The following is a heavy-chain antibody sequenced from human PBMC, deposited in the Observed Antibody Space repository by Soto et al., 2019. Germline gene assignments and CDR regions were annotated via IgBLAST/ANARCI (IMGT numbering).Heavy chain of an antibody. V-gene: IGHV1-69*09. J-gene: IGHJ1*01. CDR2: ITPNMPFT. CDR1: GVSFNSYG. Sequence: QVQLLQSGAEVKRPGSSVRVSCKASGVSFNSYGFAWVPQAPGQGLEWLGKITPNMPFTNYAQSFQGRVTITAETSTSTSYLELTSPTSEDTAVYYCARMKLARLDLWGQGTLVTVSS. CDR3: ARMKLARLDL.